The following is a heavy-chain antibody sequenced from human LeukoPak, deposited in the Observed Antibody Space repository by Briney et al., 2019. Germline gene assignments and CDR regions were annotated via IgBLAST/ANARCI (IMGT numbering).Heavy chain of an antibody. V-gene: IGHV3-23*01. CDR1: GFTFSSYA. CDR3: AKYCSGATCSGY. Sequence: PGGSLRLSCAASGFTFSSYAMSWVRQAPGKGPEWVSGIKESGDITYYADSVKGRFTISRDNSKNTLYLQMNSLRAEDTAKYYCAKYCSGATCSGYWGQGTLVTVSS. J-gene: IGHJ4*02. CDR2: IKESGDIT. D-gene: IGHD2-15*01.